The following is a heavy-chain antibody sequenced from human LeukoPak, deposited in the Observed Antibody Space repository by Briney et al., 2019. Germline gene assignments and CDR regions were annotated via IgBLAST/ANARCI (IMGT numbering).Heavy chain of an antibody. J-gene: IGHJ3*02. CDR1: GFTFSRYS. CDR3: ARSHKRITMINRAWGI. Sequence: PGGSLRLSCAASGFTFSRYSMNWVRQAPGKGLEWVSYISSSGSTIYYADSVKGRFTLSRDNAKNSLYLQMNSLRAEDTAVYYCARSHKRITMINRAWGIWGQGTIVTVSS. D-gene: IGHD3-22*01. V-gene: IGHV3-48*04. CDR2: ISSSGSTI.